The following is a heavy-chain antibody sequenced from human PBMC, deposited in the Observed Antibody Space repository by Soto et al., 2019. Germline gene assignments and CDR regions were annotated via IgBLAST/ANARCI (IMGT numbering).Heavy chain of an antibody. V-gene: IGHV1-8*01. D-gene: IGHD3-3*01. CDR1: GYTFTSYD. CDR2: MNPNSGNT. CDR3: ARGPYYDFWSGYLEDAFDI. Sequence: ASVKVSCKASGYTFTSYDINWGRQATGQGLEWMGWMNPNSGNTGYAQKFQGRVTMTRNTSISTAYMELSSLRSEDTAVYYCARGPYYDFWSGYLEDAFDIWGQGTMVTVSS. J-gene: IGHJ3*02.